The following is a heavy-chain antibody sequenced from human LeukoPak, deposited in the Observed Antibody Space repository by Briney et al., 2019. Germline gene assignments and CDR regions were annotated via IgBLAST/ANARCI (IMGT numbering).Heavy chain of an antibody. Sequence: LETLSLTCAVYGGSFSGYYWSWIRQPPGKGLEWIGEINHSGSTNCNPSLESRVTISVDTSKNQFSLKLSSVTAADTAVYYCARGPTYYYDSSGYPWGQGTLVTVSS. CDR1: GGSFSGYY. CDR3: ARGPTYYYDSSGYP. V-gene: IGHV4-34*01. D-gene: IGHD3-22*01. CDR2: INHSGST. J-gene: IGHJ5*02.